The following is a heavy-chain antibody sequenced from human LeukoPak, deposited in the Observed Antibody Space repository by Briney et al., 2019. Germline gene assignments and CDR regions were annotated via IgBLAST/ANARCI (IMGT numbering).Heavy chain of an antibody. D-gene: IGHD1-26*01. CDR1: GFTVSSNY. Sequence: GGSLRLSCAASGFTVSSNYMSWVRQAPGKGLEWVSVIYSGGSTHYADSVKGRFTISRDNSKNTVYLQMNSLRVEDTAVYYCAKGRTLVGGSTRSYDYWGQGTLVTVSS. J-gene: IGHJ4*02. CDR2: IYSGGST. V-gene: IGHV3-66*01. CDR3: AKGRTLVGGSTRSYDY.